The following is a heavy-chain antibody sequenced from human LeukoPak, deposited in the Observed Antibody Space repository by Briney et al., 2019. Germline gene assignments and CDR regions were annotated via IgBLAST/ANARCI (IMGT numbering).Heavy chain of an antibody. CDR2: IIGDGSTT. CDR3: TRRVSATRWFDP. D-gene: IGHD2-15*01. J-gene: IGHJ5*02. Sequence: GGSLRLSCAASGVTFSDYWMHWVRQAPGKGLEWVSRIIGDGSTTIYADSVKGRFTISRDNAENTMYLQMNSLRVEDTAVYYCTRRVSATRWFDPWGQGTLVTVSS. CDR1: GVTFSDYW. V-gene: IGHV3-74*01.